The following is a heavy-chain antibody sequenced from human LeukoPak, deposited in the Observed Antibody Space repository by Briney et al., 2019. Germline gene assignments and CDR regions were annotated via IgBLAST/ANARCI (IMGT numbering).Heavy chain of an antibody. CDR3: ARDGRYYYAFDI. CDR1: GGSISSYY. Sequence: SETLSLTCTVSGGSISSYYWSWIRQPPGKGLEWIGEINHSGSTNYNPSLKSRATISVDTSKNQFSLKLSSVTAADTAVYYCARDGRYYYAFDIWGQGTMVTVSS. V-gene: IGHV4-34*01. D-gene: IGHD1-26*01. J-gene: IGHJ3*02. CDR2: INHSGST.